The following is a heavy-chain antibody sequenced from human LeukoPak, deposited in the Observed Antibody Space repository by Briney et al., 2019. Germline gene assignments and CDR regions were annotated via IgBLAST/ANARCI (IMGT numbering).Heavy chain of an antibody. D-gene: IGHD1-26*01. Sequence: GGSLRLSCAASGFTFSSYAMSWVRQAPGKGLEWVSAISGGGGSTYYADSVKGRFTISRDNSKNTLYLQMNSLRAEDMAVYYCAKWEIVGATTFDYWGQGTLVTVSS. CDR2: ISGGGGST. CDR3: AKWEIVGATTFDY. J-gene: IGHJ4*02. V-gene: IGHV3-23*01. CDR1: GFTFSSYA.